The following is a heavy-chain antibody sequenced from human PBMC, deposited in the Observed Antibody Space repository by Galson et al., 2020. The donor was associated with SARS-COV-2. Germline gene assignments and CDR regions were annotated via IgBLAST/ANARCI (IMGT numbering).Heavy chain of an antibody. CDR3: ARLRYYDVLTGYIVDV. V-gene: IGHV1-2*02. Sequence: ASVKVSCKASGYTFNDNYIHWVRQAPGQGLEWMGWINPKSGGTNYAQKFEGRVTMTRDTSITTAYMELSRLRADDTAVYYCARLRYYDVLTGYIVDVWGQGTMVTVSS. CDR2: INPKSGGT. J-gene: IGHJ6*02. CDR1: GYTFNDNY. D-gene: IGHD3-9*01.